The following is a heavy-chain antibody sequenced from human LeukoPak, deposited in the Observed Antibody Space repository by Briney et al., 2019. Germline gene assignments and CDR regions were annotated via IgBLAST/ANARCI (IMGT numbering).Heavy chain of an antibody. CDR2: IKKDGSEK. V-gene: IGHV3-7*01. D-gene: IGHD5-18*01. CDR3: ARYLSGVTGYTYGRGIDY. J-gene: IGHJ4*02. Sequence: GGSLRLSCAPSGFTFSNYGMHWVRQAPGKGLEWVANIKKDGSEKYYVDSVKGRFTISRDNAKTSLYLQMNSLRAEDTAVYYCARYLSGVTGYTYGRGIDYWGQGTLVTVSS. CDR1: GFTFSNYG.